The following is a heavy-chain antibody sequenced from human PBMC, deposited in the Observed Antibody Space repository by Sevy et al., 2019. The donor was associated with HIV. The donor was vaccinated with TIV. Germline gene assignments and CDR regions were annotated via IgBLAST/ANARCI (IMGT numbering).Heavy chain of an antibody. Sequence: GGSLRLSCAASGFTFRRYWMSWVRQAPGKGLEWVANIKQDGSEKYYVDSVKGRFTISRDNAKNSLYLQMNNLRAEDTAVYYCANLRDDSSGFRFDYWGQGTLVTVSS. D-gene: IGHD3-22*01. CDR3: ANLRDDSSGFRFDY. CDR2: IKQDGSEK. CDR1: GFTFRRYW. V-gene: IGHV3-7*01. J-gene: IGHJ4*02.